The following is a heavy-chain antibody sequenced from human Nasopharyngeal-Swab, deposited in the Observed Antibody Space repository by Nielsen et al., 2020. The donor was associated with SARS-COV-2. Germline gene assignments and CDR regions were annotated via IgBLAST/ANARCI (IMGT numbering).Heavy chain of an antibody. Sequence: LRLSCAVSGGSISSGGYSWSWIRQPPGKGLEWIGSMYYSGSTYYNPSLKSRVTISVDTSKNQFSLKLSSVTAADTAVYYCATTRDNWNYATFDYWGQGTLVTVSS. V-gene: IGHV4-30-2*03. CDR3: ATTRDNWNYATFDY. D-gene: IGHD1-7*01. CDR2: MYYSGST. CDR1: GGSISSGGYS. J-gene: IGHJ4*02.